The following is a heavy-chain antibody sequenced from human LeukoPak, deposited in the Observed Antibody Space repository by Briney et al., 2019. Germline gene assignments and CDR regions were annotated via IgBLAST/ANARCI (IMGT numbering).Heavy chain of an antibody. Sequence: GGTLRLSCAASGFTFSSYAMSWVRQAPGKGLEWLSTINGNGRSTYYADSVKGRFTISRDNTKNSLYLRMNSLRAEDTAVYYCTRGLPHFDYWGQGTLVTVSS. CDR3: TRGLPHFDY. CDR2: INGNGRST. CDR1: GFTFSSYA. J-gene: IGHJ4*02. V-gene: IGHV3-23*01. D-gene: IGHD5-18*01.